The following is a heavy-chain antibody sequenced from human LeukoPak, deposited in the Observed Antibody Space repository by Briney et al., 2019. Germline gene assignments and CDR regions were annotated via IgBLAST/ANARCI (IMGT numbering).Heavy chain of an antibody. CDR1: GFTFEDYG. Sequence: GGSLRLSCAASGFTFEDYGMSWVRQAPGKGLEWVSGINWNGGSTGYADSVKGRFTISRDNAENSLYLQMNSLRAEDTALYYCARSPLDYSGSYYYFDYWGQGTLVTVSS. D-gene: IGHD1-26*01. CDR3: ARSPLDYSGSYYYFDY. J-gene: IGHJ4*02. V-gene: IGHV3-20*04. CDR2: INWNGGST.